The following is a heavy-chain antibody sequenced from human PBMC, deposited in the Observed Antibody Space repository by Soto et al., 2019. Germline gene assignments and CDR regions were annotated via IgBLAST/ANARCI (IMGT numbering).Heavy chain of an antibody. J-gene: IGHJ4*02. Sequence: SETLSLTCTVSGGSISSSDYYWGWIRQPPGKGLEWIGTTYYIGDTFYNPSLKSRVTISKNTSRNQFFLRLTSVTAADTAVYYCARHVGGYYFDYWGQGTLVTVSS. V-gene: IGHV4-39*01. D-gene: IGHD3-16*01. CDR3: ARHVGGYYFDY. CDR1: GGSISSSDYY. CDR2: TYYIGDT.